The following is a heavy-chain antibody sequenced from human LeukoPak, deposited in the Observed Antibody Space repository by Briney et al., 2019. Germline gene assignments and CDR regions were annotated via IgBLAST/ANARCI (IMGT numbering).Heavy chain of an antibody. D-gene: IGHD4-17*01. CDR1: GLTFRSYA. Sequence: GGSLRLACAASGLTFRSYAMHWVRQSPGKGLGWVAIISFDGTSKYHADSVKGRFTISRDNFKNTLYLQMNSLRVEDTAVYYCAKLADTVINPHFDYWGQGTLVTVSS. CDR3: AKLADTVINPHFDY. J-gene: IGHJ4*02. CDR2: ISFDGTSK. V-gene: IGHV3-30*18.